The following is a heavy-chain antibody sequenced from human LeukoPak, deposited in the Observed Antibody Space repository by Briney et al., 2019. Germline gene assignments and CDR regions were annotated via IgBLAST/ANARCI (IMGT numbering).Heavy chain of an antibody. CDR1: GGSISSSSYY. Sequence: SETLSLTCTVFGGSISSSSYYWGWIRQPPGKGLEWIGSIYYSGSTYYNPSLKSRVTISVDTSKNQFSLKLSSVTAADTAVYYCARDDYGGNSYYFDYWGQGTLVTVSS. V-gene: IGHV4-39*07. CDR3: ARDDYGGNSYYFDY. CDR2: IYYSGST. D-gene: IGHD4-23*01. J-gene: IGHJ4*02.